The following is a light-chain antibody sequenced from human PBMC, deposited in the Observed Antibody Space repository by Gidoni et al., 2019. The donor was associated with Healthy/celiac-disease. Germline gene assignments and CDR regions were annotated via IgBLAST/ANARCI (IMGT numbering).Light chain of an antibody. V-gene: IGKV3-11*01. Sequence: EIVLTQSPATLSLSPGERATLSCRASQSVSSYLAWYQQKPCQAPRLLIYDASNRATGIPARFSGSGSGTDFTLTISSREPEDFAVYYCQQRSNWPPEITFGPGTKVDIK. CDR2: DAS. CDR1: QSVSSY. J-gene: IGKJ3*01. CDR3: QQRSNWPPEIT.